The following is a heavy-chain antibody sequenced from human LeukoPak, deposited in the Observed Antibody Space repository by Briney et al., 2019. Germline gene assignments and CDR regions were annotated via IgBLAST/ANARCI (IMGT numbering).Heavy chain of an antibody. CDR1: GFTFSSYA. V-gene: IGHV3-23*01. Sequence: GGSLRLSCAASGFTFSSYAMSWVRQAPGKGLEWVSSISGSGDSTYYADSVKGRFTISRDNSVNTLYLQMNSLRAEDTAVYYCAKSSPMTMVRGADDYWGQGTLVAVSS. CDR2: ISGSGDST. D-gene: IGHD3-10*01. CDR3: AKSSPMTMVRGADDY. J-gene: IGHJ4*02.